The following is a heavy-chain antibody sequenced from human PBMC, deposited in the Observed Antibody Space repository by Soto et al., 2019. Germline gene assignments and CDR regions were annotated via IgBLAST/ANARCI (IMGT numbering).Heavy chain of an antibody. V-gene: IGHV4-30-2*01. J-gene: IGHJ4*02. CDR3: ARVPDY. CDR2: IYHSGST. Sequence: QLQLQESGSGLVKPSQTLSLTCAVSGGSISSGGYSWSWIRQPPGKGLEWIGYIYHSGSTYYNPSVKSRVPISVDRSKNQYSLKLSSVPDADTAVYCCARVPDYWGQGTLVTVSS. CDR1: GGSISSGGYS. D-gene: IGHD2-2*01.